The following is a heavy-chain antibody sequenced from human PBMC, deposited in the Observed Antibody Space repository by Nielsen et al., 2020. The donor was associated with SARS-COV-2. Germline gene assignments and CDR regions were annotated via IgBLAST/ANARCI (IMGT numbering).Heavy chain of an antibody. V-gene: IGHV4-34*01. CDR1: GGSFSGYY. D-gene: IGHD6-6*01. Sequence: SETLSLTCAVYGGSFSGYYWSWIRQPPGKGLEWIGEINHSGSTNYNPSLKSRVTISVDTSKNQFSLKLSSVTAADTAVYYCARRAAARPGWFDPWGQGTLVTVSS. J-gene: IGHJ5*02. CDR3: ARRAAARPGWFDP. CDR2: INHSGST.